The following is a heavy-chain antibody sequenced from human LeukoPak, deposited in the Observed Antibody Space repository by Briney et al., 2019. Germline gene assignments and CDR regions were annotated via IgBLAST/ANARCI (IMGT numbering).Heavy chain of an antibody. D-gene: IGHD2-2*01. CDR3: ARPTIDCSSTSCPRAIWFDP. CDR2: INHSGGT. Sequence: PSETLSLTCVVSGGSFSGPYWSWIRLTPGKGLEWIGEINHSGGTNYNYSPSLNSRVAISVDTSKTQFSLRLKSVTAADTAVYYCARPTIDCSSTSCPRAIWFDPWGQGTLVTVSS. V-gene: IGHV4-34*01. J-gene: IGHJ5*02. CDR1: GGSFSGPY.